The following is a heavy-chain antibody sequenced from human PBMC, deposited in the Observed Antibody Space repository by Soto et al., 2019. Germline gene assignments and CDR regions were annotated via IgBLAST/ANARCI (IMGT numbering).Heavy chain of an antibody. CDR3: ARAGEYNWNYVAFDI. CDR2: IKQDGSEK. V-gene: IGHV3-7*01. D-gene: IGHD1-7*01. J-gene: IGHJ3*02. Sequence: PGGSLRLSCAASGFTFSSYWMSWVRQAPGKGLEWVANIKQDGSEKYYVDSVKGRFTISRDNAKNSLYLQMNSLRAEDTAVYYCARAGEYNWNYVAFDIWGQGTMVTVSS. CDR1: GFTFSSYW.